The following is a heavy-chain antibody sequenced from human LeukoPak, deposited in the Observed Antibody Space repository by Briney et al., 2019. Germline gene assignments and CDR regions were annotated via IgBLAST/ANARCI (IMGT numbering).Heavy chain of an antibody. J-gene: IGHJ4*02. V-gene: IGHV4-59*01. CDR3: ARRDYGDYVLDY. D-gene: IGHD4-17*01. CDR1: GGSISSYY. CDR2: IYYSGST. Sequence: SETLSLTCTVSGGSISSYYWSWIRQPPGKGLEWIGYIYYSGSTNYSPSLKSRVTISVDTSKNQFSLKLSSVTAADTAVYYCARRDYGDYVLDYWGQGTLVTVSS.